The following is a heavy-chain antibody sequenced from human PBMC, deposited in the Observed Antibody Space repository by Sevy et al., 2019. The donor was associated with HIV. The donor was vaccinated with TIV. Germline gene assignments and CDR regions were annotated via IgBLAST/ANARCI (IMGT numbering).Heavy chain of an antibody. CDR3: ARDILVAGQWRNFDY. CDR1: GDSISSSNYY. J-gene: IGHJ4*02. CDR2: IYTSGST. D-gene: IGHD6-19*01. Sequence: SETLSLTCTVSGDSISSSNYYWNWIRQPAGEGLEWIGRIYTSGSTNYNPSLKSRVTISVDTSKNQFSLKLRSVTAADTAVYYCARDILVAGQWRNFDYRGQGTLVTVSS. V-gene: IGHV4-61*02.